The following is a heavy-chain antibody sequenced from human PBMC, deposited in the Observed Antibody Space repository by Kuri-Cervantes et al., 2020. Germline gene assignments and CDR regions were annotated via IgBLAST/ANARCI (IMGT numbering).Heavy chain of an antibody. CDR3: ARGGEVLLWFGETGGAFDI. V-gene: IGHV1-3*01. D-gene: IGHD3-10*01. CDR1: GYTFTSFA. Sequence: ASVKVSCKASGYTFTSFAMYWVRQAPGQRLEWMGWINAANGDIQYSQNFQGRVTITRDTSASTAYMELSSLRSEDTAVYYCARGGEVLLWFGETGGAFDIWGQGTMVTVSS. J-gene: IGHJ3*02. CDR2: INAANGDI.